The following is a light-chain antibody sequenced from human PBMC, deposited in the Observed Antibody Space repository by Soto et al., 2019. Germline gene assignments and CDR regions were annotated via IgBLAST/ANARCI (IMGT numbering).Light chain of an antibody. CDR2: GAS. Sequence: VFTTSPSHLSFSPGERAPLFVMASQTGRNNYLAWYQQKPGQAPRLLIYGASSRATGIPDRFSGSGSGTDFTLTINRLEPEDFAVYYCQQYGSSPRTFGQGTKVDIK. J-gene: IGKJ1*01. V-gene: IGKV3-20*01. CDR1: QTGRNNY. CDR3: QQYGSSPRT.